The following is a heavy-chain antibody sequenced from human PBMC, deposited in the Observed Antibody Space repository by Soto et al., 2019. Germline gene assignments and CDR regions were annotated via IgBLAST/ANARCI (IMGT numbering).Heavy chain of an antibody. CDR1: GESVSGHY. D-gene: IGHD3-10*01. CDR3: ARAPMVRGVPLDFDY. V-gene: IGHV4-34*02. CDR2: IEHGGST. Sequence: QVQLQQWGTRLLKPSETLSLTCAVFGESVSGHYWSWIRQNPGKGLELIGEIEHGGSTNYNPSLKSRVRMSVDTTRKQFSMRLNSVIAADTAVYYCARAPMVRGVPLDFDYWGQGTLVTVSS. J-gene: IGHJ4*02.